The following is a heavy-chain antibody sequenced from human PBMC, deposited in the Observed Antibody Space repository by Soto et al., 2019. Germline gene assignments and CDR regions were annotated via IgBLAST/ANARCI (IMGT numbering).Heavy chain of an antibody. D-gene: IGHD6-13*01. CDR1: GGSISSSSYY. V-gene: IGHV4-39*01. CDR3: GGVALQVVRYYYYGKDG. J-gene: IGHJ6*02. CDR2: IYYSGST. Sequence: PSETLSLTCTVSGGSISSSSYYWGWIRQPPGKGLEWIGSIYYSGSTYYNPSLKSRVTISVDTSKNQFSLKLSSVTAADTAVYYCGGVALQVVRYYYYGKDGWGQGNTVTVSS.